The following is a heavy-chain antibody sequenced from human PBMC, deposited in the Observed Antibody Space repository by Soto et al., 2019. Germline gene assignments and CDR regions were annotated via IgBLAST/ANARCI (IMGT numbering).Heavy chain of an antibody. CDR2: LSFDGSHS. Sequence: QVQLVESGGGVVQPGRSLRLSCAASEFTFSDHAMHWVRQAPGKGLEWVALLSFDGSHSYYADSLRGRFTISRDNSMNTLFLQMSSLRAEDTAAYDCVRDGGKGYCSGGYCYAPDFWGQGTLVTVSS. CDR1: EFTFSDHA. V-gene: IGHV3-30-3*01. D-gene: IGHD2-15*01. J-gene: IGHJ4*02. CDR3: VRDGGKGYCSGGYCYAPDF.